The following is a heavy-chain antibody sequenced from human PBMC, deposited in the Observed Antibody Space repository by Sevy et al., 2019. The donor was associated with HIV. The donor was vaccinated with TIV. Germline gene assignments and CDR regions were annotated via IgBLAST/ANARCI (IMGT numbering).Heavy chain of an antibody. CDR1: GFAFRSYA. Sequence: GGSLSLSCAASGFAFRSYAMHWLRQAPGKGPEWVAVVSYEGTEAFYAASVEGRFTISRDNSKNMLSLQINRLRPEDTAVYYCARDGGYSIKWYPLYWGHGTQVTVSS. CDR3: ARDGGYSIKWYPLY. V-gene: IGHV3-30*04. CDR2: VSYEGTEA. J-gene: IGHJ4*01. D-gene: IGHD6-13*01.